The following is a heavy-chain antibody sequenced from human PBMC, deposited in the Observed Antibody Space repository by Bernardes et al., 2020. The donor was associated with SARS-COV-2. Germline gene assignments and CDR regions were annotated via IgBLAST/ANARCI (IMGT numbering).Heavy chain of an antibody. CDR1: RFAFSSYS. CDR3: ARSPRGLSGYGPEAFDI. CDR2: IHSGSGTL. V-gene: IGHV3-48*01. J-gene: IGHJ3*02. D-gene: IGHD5-12*01. Sequence: GGSLRLSCAASRFAFSSYSMNWVRQAPGKGLEWISYIHSGSGTLYYADSVEGRFTISRDNAKNSLYLQMNSLRAEDTAVYYCARSPRGLSGYGPEAFDIWGQGTTVTVSS.